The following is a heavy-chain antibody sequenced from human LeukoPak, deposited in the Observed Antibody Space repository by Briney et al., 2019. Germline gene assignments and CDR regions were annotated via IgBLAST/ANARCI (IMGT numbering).Heavy chain of an antibody. CDR1: GGSISSYY. Sequence: SETLSLTCTVSGGSISSYYWSWLRQPAGKGLEWIGRIYTSGSTNYNPSLKSRVTMSVDTSKNQFSLKLSSVTAADTAVYYCARVFGHGRDYYYYQMDVWGKGTTVTVSS. CDR3: ARVFGHGRDYYYYQMDV. V-gene: IGHV4-4*07. J-gene: IGHJ6*03. D-gene: IGHD3-3*01. CDR2: IYTSGST.